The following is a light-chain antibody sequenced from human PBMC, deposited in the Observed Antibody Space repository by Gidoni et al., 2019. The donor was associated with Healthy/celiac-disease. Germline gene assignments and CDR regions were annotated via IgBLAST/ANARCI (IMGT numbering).Light chain of an antibody. CDR3: QQYGSSPMYT. CDR1: QSVTSSY. Sequence: EIVLTQSPGTLSLSPGERATLSCRASQSVTSSYLAWYQQKPGQAPRLLIYGASSGSGTDFTLTISRLEPEDFAVYYCQQYGSSPMYTFSQGTKLEIK. CDR2: GAS. V-gene: IGKV3-20*01. J-gene: IGKJ2*01.